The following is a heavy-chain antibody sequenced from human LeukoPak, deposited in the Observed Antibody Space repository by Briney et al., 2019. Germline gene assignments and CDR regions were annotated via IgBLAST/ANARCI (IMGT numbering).Heavy chain of an antibody. CDR1: GFTVSDNF. J-gene: IGHJ4*02. D-gene: IGHD2-2*01. CDR3: ARETRYCSSTSCQLDY. CDR2: IYTGGTT. Sequence: GGSLRLSCAASGFTVSDNFMSWVRQAPGMALEWVSVIYTGGTTYYANSVKGRFTISRDTSKNTLFLHMNSLRAEDTAVYYCARETRYCSSTSCQLDYWGQGTLVTVSS. V-gene: IGHV3-66*01.